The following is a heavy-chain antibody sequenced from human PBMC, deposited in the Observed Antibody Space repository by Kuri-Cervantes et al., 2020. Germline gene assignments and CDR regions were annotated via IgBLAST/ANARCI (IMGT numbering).Heavy chain of an antibody. V-gene: IGHV3-9*01. Sequence: SLKISCAASGFTFDDYAMHWVRQAPGKGLEWVSGISWSSGRIGYAGSVKGRFTISRDNAKNSLYLQMNSLRAEDTAVYYCASQRGTVNTWGTFDYWGQGTLVTVSS. CDR1: GFTFDDYA. CDR3: ASQRGTVNTWGTFDY. D-gene: IGHD4-17*01. J-gene: IGHJ4*02. CDR2: ISWSSGRI.